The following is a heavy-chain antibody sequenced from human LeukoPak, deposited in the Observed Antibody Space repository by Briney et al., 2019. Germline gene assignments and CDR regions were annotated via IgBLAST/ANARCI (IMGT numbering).Heavy chain of an antibody. D-gene: IGHD3-10*01. CDR2: INHSGST. V-gene: IGHV4-34*01. J-gene: IGHJ4*02. CDR3: ARASITMVRGFPFDY. Sequence: SETLSLTCAVYGGSFSGYYWSWIRQPPGKGLEWIGEINHSGSTNYNPSLKSRVTISVDTSKNQFSLKLSSVTAADTAVYYCARASITMVRGFPFDYWGQGTLVTVSS. CDR1: GGSFSGYY.